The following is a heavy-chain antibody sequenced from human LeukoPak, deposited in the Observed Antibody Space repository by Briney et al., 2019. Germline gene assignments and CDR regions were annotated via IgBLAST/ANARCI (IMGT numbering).Heavy chain of an antibody. CDR2: ISAYNGNT. D-gene: IGHD1-26*01. CDR1: GYTFTGYY. CDR3: ARDRGYSGSYYSHNWFDP. V-gene: IGHV1-18*04. J-gene: IGHJ5*02. Sequence: GASVKVSCKASGYTFTGYYMHWVRQAPGQGLEWMGWISAYNGNTNYAQKLQGRVTMTTDTSTSTAYMELRSLRSDDTAVYYCARDRGYSGSYYSHNWFDPWGQGTLVTVSS.